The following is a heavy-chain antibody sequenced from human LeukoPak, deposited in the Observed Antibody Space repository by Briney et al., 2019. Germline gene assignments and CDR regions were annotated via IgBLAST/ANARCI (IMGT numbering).Heavy chain of an antibody. CDR1: GDSISSYD. CDR2: IYYTGST. V-gene: IGHV4-59*01. J-gene: IGHJ4*02. D-gene: IGHD3-10*01. CDR3: ARGVYASGSNYRLDY. Sequence: SETLSHTGTVSGDSISSYDRNWIRQPPGKGLEWIGYIYYTGSTNYNPSLKSRVTISVDTSKTHFSLKLSSVTAADTAVYYCARGVYASGSNYRLDYWGQGTLVTVSS.